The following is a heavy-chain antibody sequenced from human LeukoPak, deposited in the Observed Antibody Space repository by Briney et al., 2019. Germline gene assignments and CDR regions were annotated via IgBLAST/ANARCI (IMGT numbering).Heavy chain of an antibody. Sequence: PGGSLRLSCAASGFTFSSYAMHWVRQAPGKGLEWVAVISYDGSNKYYADSVKGRFTISRDNSKNTLYLQMNSLRAEDTAVYYCARIGYYDSSGYSTTHDYWGQGTLVTVSS. D-gene: IGHD3-22*01. CDR3: ARIGYYDSSGYSTTHDY. CDR1: GFTFSSYA. J-gene: IGHJ4*02. CDR2: ISYDGSNK. V-gene: IGHV3-30*04.